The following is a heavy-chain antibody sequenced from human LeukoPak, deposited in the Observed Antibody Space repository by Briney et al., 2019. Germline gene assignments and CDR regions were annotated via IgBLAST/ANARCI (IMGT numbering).Heavy chain of an antibody. CDR3: ASLGAISYWDFWSGSADY. CDR2: IKQDGSEK. Sequence: GGSLRLSCAASGFTFSSYWMSWVRQAPGKGLEWVANIKQDGSEKYYVDSVKGRFTISRDNAKNSLYLQMNSLRAEDTAVYYCASLGAISYWDFWSGSADYWGQGTLVTVSS. J-gene: IGHJ4*02. V-gene: IGHV3-7*01. D-gene: IGHD3-3*02. CDR1: GFTFSSYW.